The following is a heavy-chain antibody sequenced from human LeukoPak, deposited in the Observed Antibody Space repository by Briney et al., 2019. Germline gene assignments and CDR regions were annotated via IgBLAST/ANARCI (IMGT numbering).Heavy chain of an antibody. D-gene: IGHD6-13*01. CDR1: GFIFSKYV. CDR2: IRNDILKEEISK. V-gene: IGHV3-30*02. J-gene: IGHJ4*02. Sequence: GGSLRLSCTTSGFIFSKYVMHWVRQAPGTGREGGALIRNDILKEEISKYYADSVRGRFTISRDNSKNTVYLQMNSLRVADTAMYYCAKGDSNWGQGTLVTVPS. CDR3: AKGDSN.